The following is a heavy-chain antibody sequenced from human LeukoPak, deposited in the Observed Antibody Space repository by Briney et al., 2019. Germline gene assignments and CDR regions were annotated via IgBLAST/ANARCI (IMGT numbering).Heavy chain of an antibody. CDR1: GFTFSSYW. Sequence: GGSLRLSCAASGFTFSSYWMSWVRQAPGKGLEWVANIKQDGSEKYYVDSVKGRFTISRDNAKNSLYLQMNSLRAEDTAVYFCAKDILSWSSGYPENVGFDYWGQGTRVTVSS. CDR3: AKDILSWSSGYPENVGFDY. V-gene: IGHV3-7*01. J-gene: IGHJ4*02. CDR2: IKQDGSEK. D-gene: IGHD3-22*01.